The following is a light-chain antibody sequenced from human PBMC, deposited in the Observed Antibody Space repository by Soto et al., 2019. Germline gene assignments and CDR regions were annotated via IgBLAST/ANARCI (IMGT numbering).Light chain of an antibody. Sequence: EIVLTQSPATLSLSPGERSTLSCRTSQSVSYNLAWYQQKPGQAPRLLIYDASNRATGVPARFSGRGSGTDFTLTISSLEPEDFAVNYCQQRGDWPLYTFGQGSKLEIK. CDR3: QQRGDWPLYT. J-gene: IGKJ2*01. CDR2: DAS. V-gene: IGKV3-11*01. CDR1: QSVSYN.